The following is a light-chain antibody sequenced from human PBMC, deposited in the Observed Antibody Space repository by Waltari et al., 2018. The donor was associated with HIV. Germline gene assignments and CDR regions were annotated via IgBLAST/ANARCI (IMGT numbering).Light chain of an antibody. CDR1: SSHVGGSNY. CDR2: DVS. CDR3: CSYAGSYTYV. J-gene: IGLJ1*01. V-gene: IGLV2-11*01. Sequence: QSALTQPRSVSGSPGQSVTISCPGTSSHVGGSNYVSWYQQHPGKAPKLMIYDVSKRPSGVPDRFSGSKSGNTASLTISGLQAEDEADYYCCSYAGSYTYVFGTGTKVTVL.